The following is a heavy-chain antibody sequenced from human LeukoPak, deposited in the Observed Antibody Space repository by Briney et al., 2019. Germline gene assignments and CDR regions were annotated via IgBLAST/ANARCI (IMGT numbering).Heavy chain of an antibody. J-gene: IGHJ4*02. CDR3: AKDYYDSSGSHFDY. CDR2: ISYDGGNK. CDR1: GFTFSSYG. Sequence: GGSLRLSCAASGFTFSSYGMHWVRQAPGKGLEWVAVISYDGGNKYYADSVKGRFTISRDNSKNTLYLQMNSLRAEDTAVYYCAKDYYDSSGSHFDYWGQGTLVTVSS. D-gene: IGHD3-22*01. V-gene: IGHV3-30*18.